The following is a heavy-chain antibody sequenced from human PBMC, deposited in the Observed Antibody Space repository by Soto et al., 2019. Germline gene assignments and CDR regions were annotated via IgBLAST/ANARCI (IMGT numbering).Heavy chain of an antibody. CDR2: IFPKFGTT. J-gene: IGHJ6*02. CDR3: EAEMTFGKLSVV. CDR1: GDTDTNYV. D-gene: IGHD3-16*02. Sequence: QVQLVQSGAEVKKPGSSVKVSCKASGDTDTNYVISWVRQAPGQGLEWMGGIFPKFGTTYSAQKLQDRLTITADESTSTAYMHLSSLRLDDTAVYYCEAEMTFGKLSVVWGQGTTVIVSS. V-gene: IGHV1-69*01.